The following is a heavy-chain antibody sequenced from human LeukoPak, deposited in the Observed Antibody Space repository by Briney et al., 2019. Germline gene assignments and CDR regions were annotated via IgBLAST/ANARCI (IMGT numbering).Heavy chain of an antibody. V-gene: IGHV3-23*01. CDR1: GFTFSSYA. D-gene: IGHD4-17*01. J-gene: IGHJ6*02. CDR2: ISGSGGST. Sequence: GGSLRLSCAASGFTFSSYAMSWVRQAPGKGLEWVSAISGSGGSTYYADSVKGRFTISRDNSKNTLYLQMNSLRAEDTAVYYCAKATTTVTLYYYYGMDVWGQGTTVTVSS. CDR3: AKATTTVTLYYYYGMDV.